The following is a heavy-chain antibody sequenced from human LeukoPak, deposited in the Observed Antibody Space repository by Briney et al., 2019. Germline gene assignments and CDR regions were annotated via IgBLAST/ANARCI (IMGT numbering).Heavy chain of an antibody. CDR2: ISYDGSNK. J-gene: IGHJ4*02. V-gene: IGHV3-30*01. CDR3: ASAVPDY. CDR1: GFTFSSYA. D-gene: IGHD3-10*01. Sequence: GGSLRLSCAASGFTFSSYAMHWVRQAPGKGLEWVAVISYDGSNKYYADSVKGRFTISRDNSKNTLYLQMNSLRAEDTAVHYCASAVPDYWGQGTLVTVSS.